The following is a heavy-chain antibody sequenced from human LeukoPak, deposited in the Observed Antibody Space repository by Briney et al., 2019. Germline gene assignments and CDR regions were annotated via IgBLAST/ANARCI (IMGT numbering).Heavy chain of an antibody. V-gene: IGHV4-4*07. D-gene: IGHD1-26*01. CDR2: IYTSEST. Sequence: SETLSLTCTVSGGSISSYYWSWIRQPAGKGLEWIGRIYTSESTNYNPSLKSRVTMSVDTSKNQFSLKLSSVTAADTAVYYCARDRASSGSSFRDYYYYMDVWGKGTTVTVSS. J-gene: IGHJ6*03. CDR3: ARDRASSGSSFRDYYYYMDV. CDR1: GGSISSYY.